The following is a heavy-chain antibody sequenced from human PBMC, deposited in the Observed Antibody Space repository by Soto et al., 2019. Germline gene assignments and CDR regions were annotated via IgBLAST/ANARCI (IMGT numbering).Heavy chain of an antibody. Sequence: GGSLRLSCAASGFTFSSYGMHWVRQAPGKGLEWVAVIWYDGSNKYYADSVKGRFTISRDNSKNTLYLQMNSLRAEDTAVYYCARGVRGDDAFDIWGQGTMVTVSS. CDR2: IWYDGSNK. J-gene: IGHJ3*02. V-gene: IGHV3-33*01. D-gene: IGHD3-10*01. CDR3: ARGVRGDDAFDI. CDR1: GFTFSSYG.